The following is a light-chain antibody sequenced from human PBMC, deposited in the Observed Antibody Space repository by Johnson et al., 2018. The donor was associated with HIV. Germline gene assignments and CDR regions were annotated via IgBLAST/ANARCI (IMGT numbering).Light chain of an antibody. J-gene: IGLJ1*01. CDR2: DNN. Sequence: QSVLTQPPSVSAAPGQRVTISCSGSTSNFENYYVSWYQHLPGTAPKLLIYDNNKRPSGIPDRFSGSKSGTSATLGITGLQTGDEADYYCGTWDSSLYAYVFGTGTKVTAL. CDR1: TSNFENYY. V-gene: IGLV1-51*01. CDR3: GTWDSSLYAYV.